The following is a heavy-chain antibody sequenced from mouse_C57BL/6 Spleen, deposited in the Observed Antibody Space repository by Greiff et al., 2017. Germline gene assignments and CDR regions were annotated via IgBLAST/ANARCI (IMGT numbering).Heavy chain of an antibody. Sequence: VQLQQPGAELVKPGASVKLSCKASGYTFTSYWMPWVKQRPGQGLEWIGMIHPNSGSTNYNEKFKSKATLTVDKSSSTAYMQLSSLASEDSAVYCGAGSNGTLFAYWGQGTLVTVSA. CDR1: GYTFTSYW. CDR3: AGSNGTLFAY. CDR2: IHPNSGST. J-gene: IGHJ3*01. D-gene: IGHD3-3*01. V-gene: IGHV1-64*01.